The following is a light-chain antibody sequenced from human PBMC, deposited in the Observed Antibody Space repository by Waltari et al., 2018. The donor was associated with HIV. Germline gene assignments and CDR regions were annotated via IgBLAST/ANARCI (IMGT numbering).Light chain of an antibody. CDR1: QIVFTS. CDR2: DAS. CDR3: QQRRAWPIT. V-gene: IGKV3-11*01. Sequence: EIVLTQSPVTLSFSVGERATVSCRASQIVFTSLAWYHQRPGQPPRLLIYDASNRATGLPPRFSASGSGTDFNLTISGLESEDFGLYFCQQRRAWPITFGQGTKVEIK. J-gene: IGKJ2*01.